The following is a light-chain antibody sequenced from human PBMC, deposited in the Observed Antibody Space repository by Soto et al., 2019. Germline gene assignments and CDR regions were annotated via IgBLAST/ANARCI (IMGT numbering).Light chain of an antibody. J-gene: IGKJ1*01. CDR3: QQYNAWPRT. CDR1: LSVSRN. Sequence: EIVLTQSPDTLSLSPGERATLSCRASLSVSRNLAWYQQKPGQAPRLLIFDASTRATGIPARFSGSGSGTEFTLTITSLQSEDFAVYYCQQYNAWPRTFGQGTKVDIK. V-gene: IGKV3-15*01. CDR2: DAS.